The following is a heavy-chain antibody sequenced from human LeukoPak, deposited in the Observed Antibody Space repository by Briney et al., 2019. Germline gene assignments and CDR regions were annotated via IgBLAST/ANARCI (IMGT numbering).Heavy chain of an antibody. D-gene: IGHD1-26*01. CDR2: IYPGDSDT. V-gene: IGHV5-51*01. CDR3: ARLRHGSPSDY. J-gene: IGHJ4*02. CDR1: GYSFNNYW. Sequence: GESLKISCKVSGYSFNNYWIGWVRQMPGKGLEWMGTIYPGDSDTRYSPSFQGQVTISADKSISTAYLQWSSLKASDTAMYYCARLRHGSPSDYWGQGTLVTVSS.